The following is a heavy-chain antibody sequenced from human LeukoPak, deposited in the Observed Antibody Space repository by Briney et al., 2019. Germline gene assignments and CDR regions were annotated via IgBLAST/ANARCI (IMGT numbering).Heavy chain of an antibody. CDR1: GFTFSSHS. D-gene: IGHD3-22*01. J-gene: IGHJ4*02. Sequence: GGSLRLSCAASGFTFSSHSMNWVRQAPGKGLEWVANIKQDGSEKYYVDSVKGRFTISRDNAKNSLYLQMNSLRAEDTAVYYCARVTTMIVVVNSGALFDYWGQGTLVTVSS. V-gene: IGHV3-7*01. CDR2: IKQDGSEK. CDR3: ARVTTMIVVVNSGALFDY.